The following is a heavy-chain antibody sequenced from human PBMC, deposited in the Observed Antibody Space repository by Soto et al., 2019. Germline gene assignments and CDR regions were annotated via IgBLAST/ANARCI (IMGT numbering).Heavy chain of an antibody. V-gene: IGHV1-69*01. J-gene: IGHJ6*02. CDR1: GGTFSSYA. D-gene: IGHD2-15*01. Sequence: QVQLVQSGAEVKKPGSSVKVSCKASGGTFSSYAISWVRQAPGQGLEWMGGLIPIFGTANYAQKFQGIVTITVDESTSTAYMELSSLRSDDTAVYYCVRVGDIVVVVAAAAKRLREGYCYGMDVWGQGTTVTVSS. CDR2: LIPIFGTA. CDR3: VRVGDIVVVVAAAAKRLREGYCYGMDV.